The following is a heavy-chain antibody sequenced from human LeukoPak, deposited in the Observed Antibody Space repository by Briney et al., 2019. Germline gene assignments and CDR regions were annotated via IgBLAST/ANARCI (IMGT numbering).Heavy chain of an antibody. D-gene: IGHD3-22*01. V-gene: IGHV4-39*07. CDR2: IYYSGST. Sequence: SETLSLTCTVSGGSISSSSYYWGWIRQPPGTGLEWIGSIYYSGSTYYNPSLKSRVTISVDTSKNQFSLKLSSVTAADTAVYYCARNSDSSGRHYYYYYMDVWGKGTTVTVSS. CDR3: ARNSDSSGRHYYYYYMDV. J-gene: IGHJ6*03. CDR1: GGSISSSSYY.